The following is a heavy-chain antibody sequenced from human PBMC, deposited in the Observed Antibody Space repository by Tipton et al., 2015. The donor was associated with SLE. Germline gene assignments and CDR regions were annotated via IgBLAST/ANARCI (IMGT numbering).Heavy chain of an antibody. CDR2: IYYSGST. CDR3: ARSGAAEDAFDI. V-gene: IGHV4-59*12. Sequence: TLSLTCTVSGGSISSYYWSWIRQPPGKGLEWIGYIYYSGSTNYNPSLKSRVTISVDTSKNQFSLRLSSVTAADTAVYYCARSGAAEDAFDIWGQGTMVTVSS. CDR1: GGSISSYY. D-gene: IGHD6-13*01. J-gene: IGHJ3*02.